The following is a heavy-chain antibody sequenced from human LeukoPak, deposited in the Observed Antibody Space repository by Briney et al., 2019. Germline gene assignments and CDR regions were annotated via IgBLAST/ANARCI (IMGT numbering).Heavy chain of an antibody. Sequence: GASVKVSCKASGYTFTSYGISWVRQAPGQGLEWMGWISAYNGNTNYAQKLQGRVTMTTDTSTSTAYMELRSLRSDDTAMYYCARGAYCSSTSCYTGDDYWGQGTLVTVSS. J-gene: IGHJ4*02. D-gene: IGHD2-2*02. CDR3: ARGAYCSSTSCYTGDDY. CDR1: GYTFTSYG. V-gene: IGHV1-18*01. CDR2: ISAYNGNT.